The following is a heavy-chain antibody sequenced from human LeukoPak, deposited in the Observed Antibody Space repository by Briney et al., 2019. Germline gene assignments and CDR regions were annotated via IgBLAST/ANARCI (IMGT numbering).Heavy chain of an antibody. J-gene: IGHJ4*02. V-gene: IGHV3-23*01. Sequence: PGGSLRPSCAAYGLTFSSYAMSWVRQAPGKGLEWVSVISGSGGTTYYADSVKGRFTISGDNSQNTLYLQMNSLRAEDTAVYYCAKDKVDCDIFRYCFDYVGRGALVTVSS. CDR1: GLTFSSYA. D-gene: IGHD3-9*01. CDR3: AKDKVDCDIFRYCFDY. CDR2: ISGSGGTT.